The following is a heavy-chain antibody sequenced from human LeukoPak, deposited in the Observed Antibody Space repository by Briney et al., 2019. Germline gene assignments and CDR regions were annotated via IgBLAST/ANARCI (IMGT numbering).Heavy chain of an antibody. Sequence: GGSLRLSCAASGFTFSSYGMHWVRQAPGKGLEWVAVIWYDGSNKYYADSVKDRFTISRDNSKNTLYLQMNSLRAEDTAVYYCARDGINYSSSWYYWGQGTLVTVSS. D-gene: IGHD6-13*01. V-gene: IGHV3-33*01. CDR1: GFTFSSYG. CDR3: ARDGINYSSSWYY. J-gene: IGHJ4*02. CDR2: IWYDGSNK.